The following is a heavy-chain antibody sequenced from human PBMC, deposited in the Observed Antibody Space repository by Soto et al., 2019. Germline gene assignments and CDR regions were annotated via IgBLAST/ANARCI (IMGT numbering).Heavy chain of an antibody. CDR2: IYHIGST. J-gene: IGHJ6*03. CDR3: ARGSGGHHLSYYYYYMDV. D-gene: IGHD2-15*01. V-gene: IGHV4-4*02. Sequence: QVQLQESGPGLGKPSGTLSLTCAVSSGSISSSNCWSWVRQPPGKGLGWIGEIYHIGSTNYNPSLKSRVTISVDKSKNQFSLKLSSVTAADTAVYYCARGSGGHHLSYYYYYMDVWGKGTTVTVSS. CDR1: SGSISSSNC.